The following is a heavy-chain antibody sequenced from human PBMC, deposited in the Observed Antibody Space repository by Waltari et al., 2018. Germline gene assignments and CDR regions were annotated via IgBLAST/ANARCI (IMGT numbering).Heavy chain of an antibody. J-gene: IGHJ6*02. V-gene: IGHV1-69*01. D-gene: IGHD6-19*01. CDR3: AGPAQWLVV. Sequence: QVQLVQSGAEVKKPGSSVKVSCKASGGTFSRYAISWVRKAPGQGLEWMGGVIPIFGTTNYAQKFQGRVTITADESTSTAYMELSSLRSEDTAVYYCAGPAQWLVVWGQGTTVTVSS. CDR2: VIPIFGTT. CDR1: GGTFSRYA.